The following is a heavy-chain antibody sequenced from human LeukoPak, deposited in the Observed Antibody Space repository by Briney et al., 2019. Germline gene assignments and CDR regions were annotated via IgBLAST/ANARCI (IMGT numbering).Heavy chain of an antibody. D-gene: IGHD3-22*01. J-gene: IGHJ4*02. CDR3: ARGRPYYDSSGYYAPPDFDY. Sequence: TSETLSLTCAVYGGSFSGYYWSWIRQPPGKGLEWIGEINHSGSTNYNPSLKSRVTISVDTSKNQFSLKLNSVTAADTAVYYCARGRPYYDSSGYYAPPDFDYWGQGTLVTVSS. CDR2: INHSGST. CDR1: GGSFSGYY. V-gene: IGHV4-34*01.